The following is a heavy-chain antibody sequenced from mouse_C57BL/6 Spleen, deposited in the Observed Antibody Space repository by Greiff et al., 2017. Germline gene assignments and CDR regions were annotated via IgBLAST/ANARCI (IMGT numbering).Heavy chain of an antibody. Sequence: VKLMESGPGLVAPSQSLSITCTVSGFSLTSYAISWVRLPPGKGLEWLGVIWPGGGTNYNSALKSRLSISKDNSKSQVFLKMNSLQTDDTARYYCARPYGSQAWFAYWGQGALVTVSA. D-gene: IGHD1-1*01. CDR2: IWPGGGT. CDR3: ARPYGSQAWFAY. V-gene: IGHV2-9-1*01. J-gene: IGHJ3*01. CDR1: GFSLTSYA.